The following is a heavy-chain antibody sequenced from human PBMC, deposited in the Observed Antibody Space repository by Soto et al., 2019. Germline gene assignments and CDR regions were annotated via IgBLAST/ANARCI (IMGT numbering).Heavy chain of an antibody. D-gene: IGHD1-26*01. Sequence: QVQLVQSGAEVKKPGASVKVSCKASGGVVRNYAINWVRQAPGQGLEWMGGIIPVFGTAEYPQKFQGRVTITADESTTTAYMELTSLKTEDTAVYFCARDRWGSYSFDSWGQGTLVTVAS. CDR2: IIPVFGTA. V-gene: IGHV1-69*01. J-gene: IGHJ5*01. CDR1: GGVVRNYA. CDR3: ARDRWGSYSFDS.